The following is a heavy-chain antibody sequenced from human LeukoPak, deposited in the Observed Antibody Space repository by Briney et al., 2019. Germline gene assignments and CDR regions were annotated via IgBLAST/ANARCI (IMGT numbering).Heavy chain of an antibody. CDR1: GGSISSYY. J-gene: IGHJ4*02. D-gene: IGHD2-2*01. Sequence: SETLSLTCTVSGGSISSYYWSWIRQPAGKGLEWIGRIYTSGSTNYNPSLKSRVTMSVDTSKNQFSLKLSSVTAADTAVYYCARERKDCSSTSCYRPWGQGTLVTVSS. CDR2: IYTSGST. CDR3: ARERKDCSSTSCYRP. V-gene: IGHV4-4*07.